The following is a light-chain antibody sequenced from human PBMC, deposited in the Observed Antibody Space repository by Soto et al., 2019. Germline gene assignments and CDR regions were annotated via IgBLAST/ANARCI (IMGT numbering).Light chain of an antibody. CDR3: QQYGSSPQT. Sequence: EIVLTQSPGTLSLSPGERATLSCRASQSVSSTYLAWYQQKPGQAPRLLIYGASNRATGIPDRFSGSGSGTDFTLTISRLEPEDFAVYYCQQYGSSPQTVGQGTKVAIK. CDR2: GAS. J-gene: IGKJ1*01. CDR1: QSVSSTY. V-gene: IGKV3-20*01.